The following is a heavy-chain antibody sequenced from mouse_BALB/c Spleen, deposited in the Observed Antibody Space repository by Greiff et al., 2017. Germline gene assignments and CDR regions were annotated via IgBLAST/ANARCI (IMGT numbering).Heavy chain of an antibody. CDR1: GFSLPTYV. D-gene: IGHD1-1*01. J-gene: IGHJ4*01. Sequence: VKLVESGPGLVAPSQSLSIISTVSGFSLPTYVVTWVRQPPGKGLEWLGVIWAGGGTNYNSALMSRLSISKDNSKSQVFLKMNSLQTDDTAMYYCAREIYYGSSYYYAMDYWGQGTSVTVSS. CDR2: IWAGGGT. CDR3: AREIYYGSSYYYAMDY. V-gene: IGHV2-9*02.